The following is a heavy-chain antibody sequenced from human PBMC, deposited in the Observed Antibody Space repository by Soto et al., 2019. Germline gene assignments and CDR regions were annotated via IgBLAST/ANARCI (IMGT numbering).Heavy chain of an antibody. V-gene: IGHV4-30-4*01. CDR1: GGSISSGDYY. D-gene: IGHD2-2*01. CDR3: ARDRRDCSSTSCYGWGYYYYYGMDV. Sequence: QVQLQESGPGLVKPSQTLSLTCTVSGGSISSGDYYWSWIRQPPGKGLEWIGYIYYSGSTYYNASLKSRFTISVDTSKNQFSLKLSSVTAADTAMYYCARDRRDCSSTSCYGWGYYYYYGMDVWGQGTTVTVSS. J-gene: IGHJ6*02. CDR2: IYYSGST.